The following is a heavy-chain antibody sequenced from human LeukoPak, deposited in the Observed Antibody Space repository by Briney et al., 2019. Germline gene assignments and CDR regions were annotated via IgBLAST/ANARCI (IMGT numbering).Heavy chain of an antibody. CDR3: AKHVSAYSSGLPYYMDV. CDR1: GGSFSGYY. J-gene: IGHJ6*03. V-gene: IGHV4-39*01. D-gene: IGHD6-19*01. Sequence: SETLSLTCAVYGGSFSGYYWGWIRQPPGKGLEWIGRIYYSGSTYYNPSLKSRVTISVDTSKNQFSLKLSSVTAADTAVFYCAKHVSAYSSGLPYYMDVWGKGTTVTVSS. CDR2: IYYSGST.